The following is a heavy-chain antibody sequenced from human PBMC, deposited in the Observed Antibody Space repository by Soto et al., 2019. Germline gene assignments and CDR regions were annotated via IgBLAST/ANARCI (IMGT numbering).Heavy chain of an antibody. CDR3: ARHGSGWDY. CDR1: GYTFTSYA. J-gene: IGHJ4*02. CDR2: INAGNGNT. V-gene: IGHV1-3*05. D-gene: IGHD6-19*01. Sequence: QVQLVQSGAEEKKPGASVKVSCKASGYTFTSYAMHWVRQAPGQRLEWMGWINAGNGNTKYSQKFPGKIPITRAPSRRTAQKELSSLRSEDTAVYYCARHGSGWDYWGQGTLVTVSS.